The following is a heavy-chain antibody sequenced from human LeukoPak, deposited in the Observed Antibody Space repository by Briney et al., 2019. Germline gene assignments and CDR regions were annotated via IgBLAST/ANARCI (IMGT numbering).Heavy chain of an antibody. V-gene: IGHV3-30*02. J-gene: IGHJ4*02. CDR2: IRYDGNNK. Sequence: PGGSLRLSCAASGFTFSNHGVHWVRQAPGKGLEWVAFIRYDGNNKYYADSVKGRFTISRDNSANTLYLQMSSLRTEDTAVYYCAKLLNYFFDYWGQGTLVTVSS. CDR3: AKLLNYFFDY. CDR1: GFTFSNHG.